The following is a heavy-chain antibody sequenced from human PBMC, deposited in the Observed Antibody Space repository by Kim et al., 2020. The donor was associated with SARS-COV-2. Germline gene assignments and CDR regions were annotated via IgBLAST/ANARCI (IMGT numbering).Heavy chain of an antibody. V-gene: IGHV4-30-2*04. J-gene: IGHJ4*02. CDR3: ARTGSSGSLNDF. D-gene: IGHD3-22*01. Sequence: NPSLTRRVTISVDTSKNQFSLQLSSVTAADTAVYYCARTGSSGSLNDFWGQGTLVTVSS.